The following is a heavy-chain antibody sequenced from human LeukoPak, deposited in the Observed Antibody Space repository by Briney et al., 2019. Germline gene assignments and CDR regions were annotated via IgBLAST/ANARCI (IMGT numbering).Heavy chain of an antibody. J-gene: IGHJ4*02. Sequence: PGGSLRLSCAAYGFTFSSYSMNWVRQAPGKGLERVSFISTSSSYIYYADSVKGRFTISRDNAKNSLYLQMNSLRAEDTAVYYCARGFHRYNYDSGAYSVYWGQGTLVTVSS. CDR2: ISTSSSYI. CDR1: GFTFSSYS. V-gene: IGHV3-21*01. D-gene: IGHD3-22*01. CDR3: ARGFHRYNYDSGAYSVY.